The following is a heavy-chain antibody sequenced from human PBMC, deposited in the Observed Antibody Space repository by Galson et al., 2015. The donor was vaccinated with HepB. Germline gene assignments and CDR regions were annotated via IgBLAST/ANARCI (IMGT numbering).Heavy chain of an antibody. V-gene: IGHV3-74*01. J-gene: IGHJ4*02. Sequence: SLRLSCAASGFTFSGYWMHWVRQVPGKGLVWVSRINDDGSSTTYADSVKGRFTISRDNAKNTLYLQMNSLRAEDTAVYYCARSRVERTVAGTFDSWGPGTLVTVSS. CDR1: GFTFSGYW. CDR3: ARSRVERTVAGTFDS. D-gene: IGHD6-19*01. CDR2: INDDGSST.